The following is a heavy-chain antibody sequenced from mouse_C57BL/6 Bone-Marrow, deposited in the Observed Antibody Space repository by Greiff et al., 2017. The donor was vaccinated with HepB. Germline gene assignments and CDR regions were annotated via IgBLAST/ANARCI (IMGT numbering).Heavy chain of an antibody. D-gene: IGHD2-3*01. V-gene: IGHV5-9-1*02. CDR2: ISSGGDYI. Sequence: DVQLVESGEGLVQPGGSLKLSCAASGFTFSSYAMSWVRQTPEKRLEWVAYISSGGDYIYYADTVKGRCSISRDNARNTLYLQMSSLKSEDTAVYYCAQHLDGRSYAMDYWGQGTSVTVSS. CDR3: AQHLDGRSYAMDY. J-gene: IGHJ4*01. CDR1: GFTFSSYA.